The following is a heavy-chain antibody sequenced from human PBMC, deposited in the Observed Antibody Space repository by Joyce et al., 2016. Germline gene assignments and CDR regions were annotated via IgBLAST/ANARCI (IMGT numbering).Heavy chain of an antibody. V-gene: IGHV3-7*01. Sequence: EVQLVESGGGLVQSGGSLRLYCAASGFTFSDYWMSWVRQAPGKGLEWVANVNQDGSQTYYADSVRGRFTISRDNAKNSLYLQMNSLRAEDAALYYCERDVRFGHFDYWGQGTLVTVSS. CDR3: ERDVRFGHFDY. CDR2: VNQDGSQT. J-gene: IGHJ4*02. CDR1: GFTFSDYW. D-gene: IGHD3-10*01.